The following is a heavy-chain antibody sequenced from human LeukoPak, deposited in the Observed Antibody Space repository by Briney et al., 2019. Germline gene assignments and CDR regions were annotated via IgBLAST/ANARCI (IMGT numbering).Heavy chain of an antibody. CDR3: ASALGPRSVTEAFDY. CDR1: GFTFSSYG. J-gene: IGHJ4*02. CDR2: IWYDGSNK. Sequence: PGGSRRPSCAASGFTFSSYGMHWVRQAPGKGLEWVALIWYDGSNKNYADSVKGRFTISRDNSKNTLYLQMNSLGAEDTAVYYCASALGPRSVTEAFDYWGQGTLVTVSS. V-gene: IGHV3-33*01. D-gene: IGHD1-14*01.